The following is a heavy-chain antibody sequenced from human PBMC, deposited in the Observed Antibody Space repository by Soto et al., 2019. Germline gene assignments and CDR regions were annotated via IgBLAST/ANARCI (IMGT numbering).Heavy chain of an antibody. CDR3: ASIPVDTYMIYCSDP. D-gene: IGHD3-16*01. Sequence: NPXGTLSLTCSVSGDSVSSGDYNWSWIREPPGKGLEGIGHVYFSGSTNYIPSIKRRITMSVETAKNQFSLKMNSVTAADTAVYSCASIPVDTYMIYCSDPWGQGTQVTVSS. J-gene: IGHJ5*02. CDR1: GDSVSSGDYN. V-gene: IGHV4-61*08. CDR2: VYFSGST.